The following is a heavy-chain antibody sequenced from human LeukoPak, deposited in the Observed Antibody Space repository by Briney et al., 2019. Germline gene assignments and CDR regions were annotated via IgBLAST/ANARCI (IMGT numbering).Heavy chain of an antibody. V-gene: IGHV4-30-2*01. Sequence: PSETLSLTCAVSGGSISSGGYSWSWLRQPPGKGLEWIGYIYHSGSTYYNPSLKSRVTISVDRSKNKFSLKLSSVTAADTAVYYCAREGPDSSGYYSSYWGQGTLVTVSS. D-gene: IGHD3-22*01. J-gene: IGHJ4*02. CDR3: AREGPDSSGYYSSY. CDR1: GGSISSGGYS. CDR2: IYHSGST.